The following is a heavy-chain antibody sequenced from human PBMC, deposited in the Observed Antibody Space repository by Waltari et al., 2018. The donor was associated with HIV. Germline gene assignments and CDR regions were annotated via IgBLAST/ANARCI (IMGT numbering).Heavy chain of an antibody. CDR1: GYSFRSGYD. Sequence: QVPLQESGPGLVKLSETPSLTCPASGYSFRSGYDWVWIRPPPGKGLEWIGSIYHSGSNYYNPSLKSRVTISVDTSKNQFSLKLSSVTAADTAVYYCASPGGVVTAIREYFDYWGQGTLVTVSS. V-gene: IGHV4-38-2*01. D-gene: IGHD2-21*02. J-gene: IGHJ4*02. CDR2: IYHSGSN. CDR3: ASPGGVVTAIREYFDY.